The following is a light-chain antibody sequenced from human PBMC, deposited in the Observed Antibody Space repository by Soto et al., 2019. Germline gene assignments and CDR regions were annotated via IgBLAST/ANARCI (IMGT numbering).Light chain of an antibody. J-gene: IGKJ2*01. V-gene: IGKV3-20*01. CDR2: GAT. CDR3: QMYGSSPRYT. Sequence: EIVLTQSPGTLSLSPGERATLSCRASQTISTNYLAWYQQKRGQAPRLLIHGATNRATGITGRFIGSGSGTDFTLIISRLEPEDFAVYFCQMYGSSPRYTFGQGTKLEIK. CDR1: QTISTNY.